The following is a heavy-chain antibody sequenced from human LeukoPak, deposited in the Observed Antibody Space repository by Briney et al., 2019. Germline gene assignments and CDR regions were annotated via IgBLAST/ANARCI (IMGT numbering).Heavy chain of an antibody. CDR2: ILDDGRNQ. Sequence: GGSLRLSCAASGFTFSSHGMHWVRQAPGKGLEWVALILDDGRNQYYADSVKGRFTISRDNSKNTLYLQMDSLRAEDTAVYYCVGASGGSCYSAAAYWGQGTLVTVSS. CDR1: GFTFSSHG. CDR3: VGASGGSCYSAAAY. V-gene: IGHV3-30*03. J-gene: IGHJ4*02. D-gene: IGHD2-15*01.